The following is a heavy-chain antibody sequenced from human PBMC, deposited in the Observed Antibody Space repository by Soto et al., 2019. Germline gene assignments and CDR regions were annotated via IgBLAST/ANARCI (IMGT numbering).Heavy chain of an antibody. V-gene: IGHV3-48*03. CDR2: ISSRDTSI. CDR1: GFTFSSYE. D-gene: IGHD6-19*01. CDR3: ARDRGYNTGWYGGALDL. Sequence: EVQLVESGGGLVQPGESLRLSCAASGFTFSSYEMNWVRQAPGKGLEWVAYISSRDTSIFYADSVKGRFSISRDNDNDSVSLLMNNLKVDDTAVYYCARDRGYNTGWYGGALDLWGQGTLVTVSS. J-gene: IGHJ4*02.